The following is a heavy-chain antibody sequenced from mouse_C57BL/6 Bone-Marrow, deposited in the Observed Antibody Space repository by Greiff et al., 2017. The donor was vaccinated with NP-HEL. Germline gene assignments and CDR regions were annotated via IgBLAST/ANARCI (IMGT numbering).Heavy chain of an antibody. Sequence: QVQLKESGAELVRPGTSVKMSCKASGYTFTNYWIGWAKQRPGHGLEWIGDIYPGGGYTNYNEKFKGKATLTADKSSSTAYMQFSSLTSEDSAIYYCARGGYYGSVDYWGQGTTLTVSS. J-gene: IGHJ2*01. D-gene: IGHD1-1*01. CDR1: GYTFTNYW. CDR3: ARGGYYGSVDY. V-gene: IGHV1-63*01. CDR2: IYPGGGYT.